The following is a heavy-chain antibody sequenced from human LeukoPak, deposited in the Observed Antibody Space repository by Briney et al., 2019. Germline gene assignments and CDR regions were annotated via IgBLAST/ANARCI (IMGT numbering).Heavy chain of an antibody. J-gene: IGHJ4*02. CDR1: GGSISSSSYY. D-gene: IGHD1-26*01. Sequence: SETLSLTCTVSGGSISSSSYYWSWIRQPPGKGLEWIGYIYYSGSTYYNPSLKSRVTISVDTSKNQFSLKLSSVTAADTAVYYCARDNQSKVGALDYWGQGTLVTVSS. CDR2: IYYSGST. V-gene: IGHV4-30-4*08. CDR3: ARDNQSKVGALDY.